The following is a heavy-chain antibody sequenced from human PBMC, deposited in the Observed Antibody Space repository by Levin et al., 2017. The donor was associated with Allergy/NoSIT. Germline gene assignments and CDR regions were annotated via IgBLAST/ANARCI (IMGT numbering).Heavy chain of an antibody. CDR1: GGSISSYY. V-gene: IGHV4-59*01. CDR3: ARTYDFWSALNWFDP. Sequence: SQTLSLTCTVSGGSISSYYWSWIRQPPGKGLEWIGYIYYSGSTNYNPSLKSRVTISVDTSKNQFSLKLTSVTAADTAVYYCARTYDFWSALNWFDPWGQGTLVTVSS. CDR2: IYYSGST. D-gene: IGHD3-3*01. J-gene: IGHJ5*02.